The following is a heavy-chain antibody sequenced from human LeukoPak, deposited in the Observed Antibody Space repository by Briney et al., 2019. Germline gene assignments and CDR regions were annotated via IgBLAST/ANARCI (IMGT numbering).Heavy chain of an antibody. V-gene: IGHV1-3*01. CDR1: GYTFTSYY. J-gene: IGHJ5*02. Sequence: ASVKVSCKASGYTFTSYYMHWVRQAPGQGLVWMGWINAGNGNTKYSQKFQGRVTITRDTSASTAYMELSSLRSEDTAVYYCARPSYYYGSGSYLYWFDPWGQGTLVTVSS. CDR3: ARPSYYYGSGSYLYWFDP. D-gene: IGHD3-10*01. CDR2: INAGNGNT.